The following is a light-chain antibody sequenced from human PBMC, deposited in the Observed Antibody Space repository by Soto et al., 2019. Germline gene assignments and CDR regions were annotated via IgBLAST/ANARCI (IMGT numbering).Light chain of an antibody. CDR1: RSDVGGYNF. CDR2: EVT. Sequence: QSALTQPASVSGSPGQSITITWTGTRSDVGGYNFVSWYQQHPGKAPKLMIYEVTDRPSGVSNRFSGSKSGSTASLTISGLQAEDEAEYYCSSYTSRNNLAFGGVTTLTVL. V-gene: IGLV2-14*01. CDR3: SSYTSRNNLA. J-gene: IGLJ2*01.